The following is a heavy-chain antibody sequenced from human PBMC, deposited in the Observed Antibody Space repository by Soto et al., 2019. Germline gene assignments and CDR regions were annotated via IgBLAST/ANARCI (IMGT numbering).Heavy chain of an antibody. J-gene: IGHJ4*02. V-gene: IGHV3-30-3*01. CDR3: ARAPSGSYPEFDY. D-gene: IGHD1-26*01. CDR1: GFVFNAHA. Sequence: GSLRLSCTASGFVFNAHAMHWVRQAPGKGLEWVGVITYDGSNQYYADSVKGRFTISRDNSRNMLFLQMNSLRPDDTAVYYCARAPSGSYPEFDYWGQGTLVTVSS. CDR2: ITYDGSNQ.